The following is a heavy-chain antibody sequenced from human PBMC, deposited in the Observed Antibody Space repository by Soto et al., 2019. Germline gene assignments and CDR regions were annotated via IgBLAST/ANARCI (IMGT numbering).Heavy chain of an antibody. Sequence: SGPTLVNPTRTLTLTCTFSGVSLTSSGGGVGWIRQPPGKALEWLALTYWNGNDRYSPSLRRRLAIKKATSENQVVLTMTNMDPGDTATYYCAHSGGGYDNSWEYFDYWGQGILVTVSS. V-gene: IGHV2-5*01. CDR1: GVSLTSSGGG. J-gene: IGHJ4*02. D-gene: IGHD5-12*01. CDR3: AHSGGGYDNSWEYFDY. CDR2: TYWNGND.